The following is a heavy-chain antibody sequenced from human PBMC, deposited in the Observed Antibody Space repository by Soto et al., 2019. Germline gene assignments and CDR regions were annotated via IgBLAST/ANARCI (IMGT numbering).Heavy chain of an antibody. CDR1: GFIFTNYA. J-gene: IGHJ3*01. V-gene: IGHV3-23*01. D-gene: IGHD5-12*01. CDR2: IGGRGNSA. CDR3: VREGRGSFDF. Sequence: GGSLRLSCAASGFIFTNYAMNWVRQAPGKGLEWVSVIGGRGNSAYYADSVQGRFTISRDNSKNTLSLQMSGLTADDTAIYYCVREGRGSFDFWGRGTMVTV.